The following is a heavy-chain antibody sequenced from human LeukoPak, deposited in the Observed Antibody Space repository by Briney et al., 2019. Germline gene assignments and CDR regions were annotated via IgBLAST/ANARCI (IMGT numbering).Heavy chain of an antibody. Sequence: GGSLRLSCAASGFTVSSNYMSWVRQAPGKGLEWVSFIYSGGSTYYADSVKGRFTISRDNSKNTLYLQMNSLRAEDTAVYYCAREIHGGNTGVVDCWGQGTLVTVSS. V-gene: IGHV3-66*01. CDR3: AREIHGGNTGVVDC. CDR2: IYSGGST. D-gene: IGHD4-23*01. CDR1: GFTVSSNY. J-gene: IGHJ4*02.